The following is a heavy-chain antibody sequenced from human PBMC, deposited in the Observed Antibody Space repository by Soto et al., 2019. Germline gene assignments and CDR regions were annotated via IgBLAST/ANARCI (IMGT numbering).Heavy chain of an antibody. J-gene: IGHJ4*02. CDR1: GFAFRSYA. CDR2: ISYDGSNV. D-gene: IGHD1-7*01. V-gene: IGHV3-30*14. Sequence: QVQLVESGGGVVQPGRSLRLSCEASGFAFRSYAVHWVRQAPGKGLDWVALISYDGSNVYYADSVKGRFTISRDNSKNTLYLQMNSRRAEATAVYYCASRRGFGTYYFAYWGQGTLVTVSS. CDR3: ASRRGFGTYYFAY.